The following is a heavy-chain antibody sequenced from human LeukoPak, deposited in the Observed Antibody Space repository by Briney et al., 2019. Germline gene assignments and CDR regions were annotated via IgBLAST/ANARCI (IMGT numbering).Heavy chain of an antibody. D-gene: IGHD3-10*01. CDR3: AVNSNSGACPT. Sequence: GGSLRLSCAASGFTFSSYWMSWVRQAPGKGLEWVANIKQDGSENTYVDSVKGRFTISRDNAKNSLYMQMNSLRGEDTAVYYGAVNSNSGACPTCGQGTLVTVSS. J-gene: IGHJ5*02. CDR1: GFTFSSYW. V-gene: IGHV3-7*01. CDR2: IKQDGSEN.